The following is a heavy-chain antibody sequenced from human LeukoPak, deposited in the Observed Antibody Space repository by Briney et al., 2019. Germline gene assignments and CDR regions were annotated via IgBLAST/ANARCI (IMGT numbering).Heavy chain of an antibody. J-gene: IGHJ3*02. CDR2: ISWNSGSI. D-gene: IGHD3-10*01. V-gene: IGHV3-9*01. CDR1: GFTFDDYA. CDR3: AKSPGNDAFDI. Sequence: GGSLRLSCAASGFTFDDYAMHWVRQAPGKGLEWVSGISWNSGSIGYADSVKGRFTISRDNAKNSLYLQMNSLRAEDTALYYCAKSPGNDAFDIWGQGTMVTVSS.